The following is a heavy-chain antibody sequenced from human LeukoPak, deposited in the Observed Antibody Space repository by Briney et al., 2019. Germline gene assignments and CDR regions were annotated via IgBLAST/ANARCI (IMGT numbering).Heavy chain of an antibody. V-gene: IGHV4-59*04. CDR3: ARGILYDYILGGIDL. Sequence: SETLSLTCTVSGGSISSYYWSWIRQPPGKGLEWIGCIYHSGTTYLNPVLTSRVTLSLDWSNNQFSLKLSSVTAAGTAVYYCARGILYDYILGGIDLWGQGTLVTVSS. CDR1: GGSISSYY. J-gene: IGHJ5*02. CDR2: IYHSGTT. D-gene: IGHD3-16*01.